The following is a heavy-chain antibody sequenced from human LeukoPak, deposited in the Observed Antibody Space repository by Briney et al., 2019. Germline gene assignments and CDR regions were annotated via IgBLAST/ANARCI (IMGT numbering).Heavy chain of an antibody. D-gene: IGHD6-13*01. J-gene: IGHJ6*03. Sequence: PGGSLRLSCAASGFTFSSYGMHWVRQAPGKGLEWVAFIRYDGSNKNYADSVKGRCTISRDDAKNSLYLQMNSLRAEDTALYYCAKDTEAAASYMDVWGKGTTVTISS. V-gene: IGHV3-30*02. CDR3: AKDTEAAASYMDV. CDR1: GFTFSSYG. CDR2: IRYDGSNK.